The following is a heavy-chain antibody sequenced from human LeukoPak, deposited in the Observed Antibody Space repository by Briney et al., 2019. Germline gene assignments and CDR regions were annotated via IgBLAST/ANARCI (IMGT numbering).Heavy chain of an antibody. J-gene: IGHJ5*02. CDR2: IYYSGRT. CDR1: GDSISNSVSYY. V-gene: IGHV4-39*01. D-gene: IGHD3-10*01. CDR3: ARQTYYHGSGSYPWFDP. Sequence: SETLSLTCTVSGDSISNSVSYYWGWIRQPPGNGRGWIGSIYYSGRTDYNPSLESRVTISVETSKNQFSLNLRSVTAADTAVYYCARQTYYHGSGSYPWFDPWGQGTLVTVSS.